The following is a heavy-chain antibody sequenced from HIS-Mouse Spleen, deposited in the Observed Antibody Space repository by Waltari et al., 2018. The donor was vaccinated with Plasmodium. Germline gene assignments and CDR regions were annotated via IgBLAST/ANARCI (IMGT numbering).Heavy chain of an antibody. D-gene: IGHD6-13*01. CDR3: ARTIAVVGTGDALDI. CDR1: GFPFSSYG. CDR2: IKQDGSEK. J-gene: IGHJ3*02. Sequence: EVQLVESGGGLVQPGGSLRLSCAASGFPFSSYGRSWVRQAPGKGLEGVANIKQDGSEKYYVDSVKGRFTISRDNAKNSLYLQMNSLRAEDTAVYYCARTIAVVGTGDALDIWGQGTMVTVSS. V-gene: IGHV3-7*01.